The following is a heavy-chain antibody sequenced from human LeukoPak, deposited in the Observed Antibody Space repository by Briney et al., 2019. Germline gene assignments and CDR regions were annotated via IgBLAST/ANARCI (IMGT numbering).Heavy chain of an antibody. Sequence: SETLSLTCTVSGCSIGSYYWSWIRQPPGKGLEWIGYIYYSGSTNYNPSLKSRVTISVDTSKNQFSLKLSSVTAADTAVYYCARTTVTFDYWGQGTLVTVSS. D-gene: IGHD4-11*01. J-gene: IGHJ4*02. V-gene: IGHV4-59*01. CDR3: ARTTVTFDY. CDR2: IYYSGST. CDR1: GCSIGSYY.